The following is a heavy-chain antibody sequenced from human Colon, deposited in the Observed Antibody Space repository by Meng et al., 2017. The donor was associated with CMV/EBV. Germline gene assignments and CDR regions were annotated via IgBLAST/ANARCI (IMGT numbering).Heavy chain of an antibody. Sequence: ASVKVSCKASGYTFTGYHMHWVRQAPGQGLEWMGWMNCNSGNTGYAQKFQGRVTITRNTSISTAYMELSSLRSEDTAVYYCARGQGGSSSWYVLDNWFDPWGQGTLVTVSS. D-gene: IGHD6-13*01. CDR1: GYTFTGYH. V-gene: IGHV1-8*03. CDR3: ARGQGGSSSWYVLDNWFDP. J-gene: IGHJ5*02. CDR2: MNCNSGNT.